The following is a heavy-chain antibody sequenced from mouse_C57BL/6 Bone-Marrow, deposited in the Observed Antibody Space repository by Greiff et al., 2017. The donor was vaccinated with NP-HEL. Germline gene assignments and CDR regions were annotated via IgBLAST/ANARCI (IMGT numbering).Heavy chain of an antibody. Sequence: QVQLKESGAELARPGASVKLSCKASGYTFTSYGISWVKQRTGQGLEWIGEIYPRSGNTYYNEKFKGKATLTADKSSSTAYMELRSLTSEDSAVYFCETTWFAYWGQGTLVTVSA. V-gene: IGHV1-81*01. J-gene: IGHJ3*01. CDR2: IYPRSGNT. CDR3: ETTWFAY. CDR1: GYTFTSYG.